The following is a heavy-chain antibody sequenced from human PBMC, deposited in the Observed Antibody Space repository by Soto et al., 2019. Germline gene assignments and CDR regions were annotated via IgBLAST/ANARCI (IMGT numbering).Heavy chain of an antibody. CDR1: GFTFSSFG. J-gene: IGHJ6*02. Sequence: QVQLVESGGGVVQPGRSLRLSCAASGFTFSSFGMHWVRQAPGKGLEWVAVISYDGNNKYYADSVKGRFTISRDNSKNTLYLHMNSLGAEDTAVYYCAKALGYCSGGSCSPPGYYYGMDVWGQGTTVTVSS. CDR2: ISYDGNNK. CDR3: AKALGYCSGGSCSPPGYYYGMDV. V-gene: IGHV3-30*18. D-gene: IGHD2-15*01.